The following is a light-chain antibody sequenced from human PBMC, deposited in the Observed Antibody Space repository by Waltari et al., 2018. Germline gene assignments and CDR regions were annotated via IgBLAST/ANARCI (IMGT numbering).Light chain of an antibody. CDR3: TSYAGSDIFLL. J-gene: IGLJ2*01. CDR2: GVS. CDR1: SPNKF. V-gene: IGLV2-14*03. Sequence: QSALTQPASVSGSPGQSITVPCSGVSPNKFGSWYQQHPAKPPRLLMYGVSARPSGVANRFSGSKSGSTASLTISGLQAEDEADYFCTSYAGSDIFLLFGGGTKLTVL.